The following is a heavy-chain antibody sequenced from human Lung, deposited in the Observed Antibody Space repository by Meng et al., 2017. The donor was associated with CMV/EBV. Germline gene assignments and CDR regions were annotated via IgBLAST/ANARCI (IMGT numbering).Heavy chain of an antibody. CDR2: ISPSGGTT. V-gene: IGHV3-23*01. D-gene: IGHD3-3*01. CDR1: GFTFSSYP. CDR3: AKAPSRFLKLLIQGRG. J-gene: IGHJ4*02. Sequence: GESXKISCEASGFTFSSYPMNWVRRAPGKGLEWVSTISPSGGTTYYADSVKGRFTVSRDNSKNTLYLEMTSLRAEDTAIYYCAKAPSRFLKLLIQGRGWGQGTXV.